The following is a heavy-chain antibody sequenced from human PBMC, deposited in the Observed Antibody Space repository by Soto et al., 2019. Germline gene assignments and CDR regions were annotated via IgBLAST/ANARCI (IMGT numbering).Heavy chain of an antibody. CDR1: GFTFSSYA. J-gene: IGHJ4*02. CDR2: ISYDGNNK. CDR3: ARGRDYLGGDFDY. V-gene: IGHV3-30-3*01. D-gene: IGHD3-16*01. Sequence: QVQLVESGGGVVQPGRSLRLSCAASGFTFSSYAMHWVRQVPGKGLEWVAVISYDGNNKYYADSVKGRFTISRDNSKNTLYLQMNSLRADDTAVYYCARGRDYLGGDFDYWGQGTLVTVSS.